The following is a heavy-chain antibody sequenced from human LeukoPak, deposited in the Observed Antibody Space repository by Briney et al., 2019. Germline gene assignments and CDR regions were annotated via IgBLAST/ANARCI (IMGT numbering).Heavy chain of an antibody. J-gene: IGHJ6*02. D-gene: IGHD4-23*01. CDR1: GASISSYY. CDR2: IYYSGSP. V-gene: IGHV4-59*01. CDR3: ARELGATVVNYGMDV. Sequence: SETLSLTCTVSGASISSYYWSWIRQPPGKGLEWIGYIYYSGSPNYNPALKSRVTISVDTSKNQFSLKLTSMTAADTAVYYCARELGATVVNYGMDVWGQGTTVTVSS.